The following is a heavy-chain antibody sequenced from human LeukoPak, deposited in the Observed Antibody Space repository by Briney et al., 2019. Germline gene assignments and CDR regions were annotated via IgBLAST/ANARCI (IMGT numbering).Heavy chain of an antibody. V-gene: IGHV1-69*13. D-gene: IGHD7-27*01. J-gene: IGHJ6*02. CDR3: ASQDVHNWGYYYGMDV. Sequence: GASVKVSCKAPGGTFSSYAISWVRQAPGQGLEWMGGIIPIFGTANYAQKFQGRVTITADESTSTAYMELSSLRSEDTAVYYCASQDVHNWGYYYGMDVWGQGTTVTVSS. CDR1: GGTFSSYA. CDR2: IIPIFGTA.